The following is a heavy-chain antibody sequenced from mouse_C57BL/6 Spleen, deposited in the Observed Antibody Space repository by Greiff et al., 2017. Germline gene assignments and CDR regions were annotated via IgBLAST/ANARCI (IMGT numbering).Heavy chain of an antibody. CDR1: GYTFTSYW. CDR3: AREALLLRDHFDY. V-gene: IGHV1-53*01. D-gene: IGHD1-1*01. Sequence: QVQLQQPGTELVKPGASVKLSCKASGYTFTSYWMHWVKQRPGQGLEWIGNINPSNGGTNYNEKFKSKATLTVDKSSSTAYLQLSSLTSEDSAVYYCAREALLLRDHFDYWGQGTTLTVSS. CDR2: INPSNGGT. J-gene: IGHJ2*01.